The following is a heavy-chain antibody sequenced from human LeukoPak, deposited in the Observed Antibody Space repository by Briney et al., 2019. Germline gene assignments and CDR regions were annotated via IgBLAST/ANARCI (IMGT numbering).Heavy chain of an antibody. J-gene: IGHJ3*02. CDR1: GYTFTSYD. V-gene: IGHV1-8*01. Sequence: ASVKVSCKASGYTFTSYDINWVRQATGQGLEWMGWMNPNSGNTGYAQKFQGRVTMTRNTSISTAHMELSSLRSEDTAVYYCARRYCSSTSCSDAFDIWGQGTMVTVSS. CDR2: MNPNSGNT. CDR3: ARRYCSSTSCSDAFDI. D-gene: IGHD2-2*01.